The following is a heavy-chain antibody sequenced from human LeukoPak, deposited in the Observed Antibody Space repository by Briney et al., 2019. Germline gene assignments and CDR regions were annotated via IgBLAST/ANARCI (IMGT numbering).Heavy chain of an antibody. CDR3: ARYCGAAGCYSGFDY. V-gene: IGHV3-23*01. D-gene: IGHD2-15*01. J-gene: IGHJ4*02. CDR1: GFTFSSYA. Sequence: GGSLRLSCAASGFTFSSYAMSWVRQAPGKGLEWVSTITNSGRSTFYADSVKGRFTISRDNSKNTLYLQMNSLGGEDTALYYCARYCGAAGCYSGFDYWGQGTLVTVAS. CDR2: ITNSGRST.